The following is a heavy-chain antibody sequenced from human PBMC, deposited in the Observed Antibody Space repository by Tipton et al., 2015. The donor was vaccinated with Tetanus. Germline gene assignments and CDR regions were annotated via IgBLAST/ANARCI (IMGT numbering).Heavy chain of an antibody. J-gene: IGHJ4*02. Sequence: TLSLTCTVSGGSLRGGDHYWSWIRQPPGKGLEWLAYISDSGSTNSNYFLKSRITVSRDTSKNHFSLNLASVTAADAAVYFCARDDGYTGLNSWGQGALVAVST. CDR2: ISDSGST. D-gene: IGHD5-24*01. CDR3: ARDDGYTGLNS. CDR1: GGSLRGGDHY. V-gene: IGHV4-61*03.